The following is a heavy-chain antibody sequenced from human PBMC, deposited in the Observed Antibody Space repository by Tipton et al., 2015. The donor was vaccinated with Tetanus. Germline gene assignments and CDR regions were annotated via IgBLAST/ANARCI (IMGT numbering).Heavy chain of an antibody. V-gene: IGHV3-30-3*01. Sequence: SLRLSCAASGFTFSSYAMHWVRQAPGKGLEWVAVISYDGSNKYYADSVKGRFTISRDNSKNTLYLQMNSLRAEDTAVYYCAREDGSGGSCYTRQGFDYWGQGTLVTVSS. CDR3: AREDGSGGSCYTRQGFDY. CDR2: ISYDGSNK. J-gene: IGHJ4*02. D-gene: IGHD2-15*01. CDR1: GFTFSSYA.